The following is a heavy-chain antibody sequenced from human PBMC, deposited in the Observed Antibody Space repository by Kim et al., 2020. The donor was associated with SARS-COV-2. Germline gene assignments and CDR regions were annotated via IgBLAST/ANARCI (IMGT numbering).Heavy chain of an antibody. J-gene: IGHJ4*02. CDR2: T. Sequence: TNYNPSLKSRVTISIDTSQSQFSLNLTSVNTADTAVYFCARLYSSGWFADVWGQGILVNVFS. D-gene: IGHD6-19*01. V-gene: IGHV4-59*01. CDR3: ARLYSSGWFADV.